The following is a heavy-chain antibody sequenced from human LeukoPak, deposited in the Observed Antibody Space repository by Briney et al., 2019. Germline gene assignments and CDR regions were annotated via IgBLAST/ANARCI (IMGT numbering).Heavy chain of an antibody. J-gene: IGHJ5*02. D-gene: IGHD6-19*01. CDR3: AREYGRIAVAPGRNWFDP. Sequence: LSLSCAASGFSFGGYEMNWVRQPPGKGLEWIGEINHSGSTNYNPSLKSRVTISVDTSKNQFSLKLSSVTAADTAVYYCAREYGRIAVAPGRNWFDPWGLGTLVTVSS. V-gene: IGHV4-34*01. CDR1: GFSFGGYE. CDR2: INHSGST.